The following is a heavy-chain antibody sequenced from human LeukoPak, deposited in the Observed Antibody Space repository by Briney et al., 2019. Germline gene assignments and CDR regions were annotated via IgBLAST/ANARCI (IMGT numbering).Heavy chain of an antibody. CDR3: ATPNDAFNI. Sequence: PSETLSLTCGVSGGSISSTNWYSWVRQPPGQGLEWIGEISLSGLTNYNPSLKSRVTMSLDKSKNLLSLTLTSVTAADTAVYYCATPNDAFNIWGQGTMVTVSS. CDR1: GGSISSTNW. J-gene: IGHJ3*02. V-gene: IGHV4-4*02. CDR2: ISLSGLT.